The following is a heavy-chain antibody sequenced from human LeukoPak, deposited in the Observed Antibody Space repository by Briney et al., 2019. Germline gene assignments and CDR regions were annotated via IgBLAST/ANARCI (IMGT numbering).Heavy chain of an antibody. J-gene: IGHJ4*02. V-gene: IGHV3-23*01. CDR2: ITGSGGRI. CDR3: AKPDMGYWAVDY. CDR1: GFTFRNYA. Sequence: GGSLRLSCAASGFTFRNYAMTWVRQAPGKGPEWVSAITGSGGRIYYADSVKGRFTISRDNSKSTLYLQMNSLRAEDTAVYYCAKPDMGYWAVDYWGQGTLVTVSS. D-gene: IGHD1-26*01.